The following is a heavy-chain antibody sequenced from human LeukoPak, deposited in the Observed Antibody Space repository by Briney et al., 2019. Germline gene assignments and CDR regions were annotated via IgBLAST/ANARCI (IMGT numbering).Heavy chain of an antibody. V-gene: IGHV1-69*04. CDR3: ARDPEMATPGDY. CDR2: IIPIFGIA. Sequence: SVKVSCKASGGTFSSYAISWVRQAPGQGLEWMGRIIPIFGIANYAQKFQGRVTITADKSTSTAYMELSSLRSEDTAVYYCARDPEMATPGDYWGQGALVTVSS. D-gene: IGHD5-24*01. J-gene: IGHJ4*02. CDR1: GGTFSSYA.